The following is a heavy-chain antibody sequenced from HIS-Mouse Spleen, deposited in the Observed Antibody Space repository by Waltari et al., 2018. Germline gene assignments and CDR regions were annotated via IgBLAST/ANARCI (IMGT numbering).Heavy chain of an antibody. CDR3: ARINYYDSGSWAFDI. CDR1: GFSLSTSGMC. D-gene: IGHD3-22*01. J-gene: IGHJ3*02. Sequence: QVTLRESGPALVKPTQTLTLTCTFSGFSLSTSGMCVSWIRQPPGKALEWLARIDWDDDKYYSTSLKTRLTISKDTSKNQVVLTMTNMDPVDTATYYCARINYYDSGSWAFDIWGQGTMVTVSS. V-gene: IGHV2-70*15. CDR2: IDWDDDK.